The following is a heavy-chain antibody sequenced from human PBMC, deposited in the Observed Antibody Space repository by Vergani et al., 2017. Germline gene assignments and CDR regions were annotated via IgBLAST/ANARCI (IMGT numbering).Heavy chain of an antibody. V-gene: IGHV1-18*01. CDR1: GYTFTSYG. J-gene: IGHJ6*02. D-gene: IGHD6-13*01. CDR3: AGWLDSSSWQYYYYYGMDV. CDR2: ISAYNGNT. Sequence: QVQLVQSGAEVKKPGASVKVSCKASGYTFTSYGISWVRQAPGQGLEWMGWISAYNGNTNYAQKLQGRVTMTTDTSTSTAYMELRSLRSDDTAVYYCAGWLDSSSWQYYYYYGMDVWGQGTTVTVSS.